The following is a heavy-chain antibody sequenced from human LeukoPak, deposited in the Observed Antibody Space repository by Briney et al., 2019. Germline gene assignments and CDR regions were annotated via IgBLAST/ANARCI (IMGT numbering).Heavy chain of an antibody. CDR3: ARSYNSGSYYPFYFDF. Sequence: SETLFLTCTVSGGSISSHYWSWIRQPPGKGLEWIGHIYYTGNTNYGPSLMSRVTISVDTSKNYFSLKLNSVTAADTAVYYCARSYNSGSYYPFYFDFWGQGALDTVSS. CDR2: IYYTGNT. J-gene: IGHJ4*02. CDR1: GGSISSHY. D-gene: IGHD3-10*01. V-gene: IGHV4-59*11.